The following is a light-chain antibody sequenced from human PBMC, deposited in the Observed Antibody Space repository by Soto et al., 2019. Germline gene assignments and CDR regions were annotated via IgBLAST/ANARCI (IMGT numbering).Light chain of an antibody. Sequence: EIVLTQSPGTLSLSPGERATLSCRASQSLTSDYLAWYQQKPGQTPRLLIHGASSRATGIPDRFSGSGSGTDFTLTISRLGPEDSAVYYCQRSGRPFGQGTKVETK. J-gene: IGKJ1*01. V-gene: IGKV3-20*01. CDR3: QRSGRP. CDR2: GAS. CDR1: QSLTSDY.